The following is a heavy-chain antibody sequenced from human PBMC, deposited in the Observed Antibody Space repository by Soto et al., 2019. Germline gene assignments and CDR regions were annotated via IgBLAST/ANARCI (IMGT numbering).Heavy chain of an antibody. Sequence: EVQLVESGGGLVKPGGSLRLSCAASGFTFSNAWMSWVRQAPGKGLEWVGRIKSKTDGGTTDYAAPVKGRFTVSRDDSKNTLYLQMNSLKTEDTAVYYCTTPGGSSSWGGKDYWGQGTLVTVSS. CDR1: GFTFSNAW. CDR3: TTPGGSSSWGGKDY. V-gene: IGHV3-15*01. CDR2: IKSKTDGGTT. D-gene: IGHD6-13*01. J-gene: IGHJ4*02.